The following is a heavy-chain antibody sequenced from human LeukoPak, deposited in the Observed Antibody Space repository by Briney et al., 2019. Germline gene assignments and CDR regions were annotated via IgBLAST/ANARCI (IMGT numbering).Heavy chain of an antibody. V-gene: IGHV1-2*02. CDR2: INPNSGGT. J-gene: IGHJ5*02. Sequence: ASVKVSCKASGYTFTSYGISWVRQAPGQGLEWMGWINPNSGGTNYAQKFQGRVTMTRDTSISTAYMELSRLRSDDTAVYYCARSITMIVVVMEDNWFDPWGQGTLVTVSS. D-gene: IGHD3-22*01. CDR3: ARSITMIVVVMEDNWFDP. CDR1: GYTFTSYG.